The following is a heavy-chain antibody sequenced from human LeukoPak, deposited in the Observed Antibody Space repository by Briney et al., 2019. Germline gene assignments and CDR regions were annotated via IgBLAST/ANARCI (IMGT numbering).Heavy chain of an antibody. D-gene: IGHD3-10*01. CDR2: VAPDGNT. Sequence: GGSLRLSCAASGFTLSNSWMHWVRQVPGKGLVWVSRVAPDGNTAYADSVKGRFTISRDNAKNTMYLEMNSLRVEDTAVYRCARDLRGPHDIWGQGTLVTVSS. CDR1: GFTLSNSW. J-gene: IGHJ4*02. V-gene: IGHV3-74*01. CDR3: ARDLRGPHDI.